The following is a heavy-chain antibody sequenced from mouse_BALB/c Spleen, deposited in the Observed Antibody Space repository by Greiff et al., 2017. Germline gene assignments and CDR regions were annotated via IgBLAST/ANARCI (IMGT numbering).Heavy chain of an antibody. CDR1: GFTFNTNA. CDR2: IRSKSNNYAT. D-gene: IGHD5-2*01. J-gene: IGHJ3*01. CDR3: VRGILWFAY. V-gene: IGHV10S3*01. Sequence: EVQLVETGGGLVQPKGSLKLSCAASGFTFNTNAMNWVRQAPGKGLEWVARIRSKSNNYATYYADSVKDRFTISRDDSQSMLYLQMNNLKTEDTAMYYCVRGILWFAYWGQGTLVTVSA.